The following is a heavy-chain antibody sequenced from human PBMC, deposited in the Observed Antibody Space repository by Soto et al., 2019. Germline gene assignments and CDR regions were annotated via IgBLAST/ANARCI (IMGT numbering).Heavy chain of an antibody. D-gene: IGHD6-25*01. V-gene: IGHV5-51*01. CDR3: ARVDSSGCSEY. Sequence: PGEPLKISCKGSGYSFTSYWIGWVRQMPGKGLECMGFIYPGDSDTTYSPSFQGHVTISADKYSSTAYLQWSSLKASDTAMYYCARVDSSGCSEYWGQGTLVTVSS. CDR1: GYSFTSYW. CDR2: IYPGDSDT. J-gene: IGHJ4*02.